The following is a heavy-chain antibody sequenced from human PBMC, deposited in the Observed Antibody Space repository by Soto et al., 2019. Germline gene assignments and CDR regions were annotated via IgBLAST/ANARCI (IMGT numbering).Heavy chain of an antibody. Sequence: GGSLRLSCAASGFTFSSYGMHRVRQAPGKGLEWVAVIWYDGSNKYYADSVKGRFTISRDNSKNTLYLQMNSLRAEDTAVYYCARGYSSGWLSFDYFDYWGQGTLVTVSS. V-gene: IGHV3-33*01. CDR3: ARGYSSGWLSFDYFDY. CDR1: GFTFSSYG. D-gene: IGHD6-19*01. J-gene: IGHJ4*02. CDR2: IWYDGSNK.